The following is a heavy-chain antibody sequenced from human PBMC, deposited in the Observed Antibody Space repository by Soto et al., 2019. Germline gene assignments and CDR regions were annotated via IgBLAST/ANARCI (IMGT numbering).Heavy chain of an antibody. CDR1: GGSISSGGYS. CDR2: IYHSGST. CDR3: ASTDYYDSRGYSY. V-gene: IGHV4-30-2*01. Sequence: QLQLQESGSGLVKPSQTLSLTCAVSGGSISSGGYSWSWIRQPPGKGLEWIGYIYHSGSTYYNPSLKGRVTISVDRSKNQFSLKLSSVTAADTAVYYCASTDYYDSRGYSYWGQGTLVTVSS. J-gene: IGHJ4*02. D-gene: IGHD3-22*01.